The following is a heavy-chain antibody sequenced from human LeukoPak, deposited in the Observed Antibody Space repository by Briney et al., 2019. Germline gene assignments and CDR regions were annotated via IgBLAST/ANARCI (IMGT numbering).Heavy chain of an antibody. CDR1: GFTFSSYA. CDR3: ASTPVTAGAGAHFDY. CDR2: ISGSGGST. Sequence: PGGSLRLSCAASGFTFSSYAMSWVRQAPGKGLEWVSTISGSGGSTYYADSVKGRVTISRDTSKNTLFLQMNSLRAEDTAVYYCASTPVTAGAGAHFDYWGQGSLVTVSS. V-gene: IGHV3-23*01. J-gene: IGHJ4*02. D-gene: IGHD6-13*01.